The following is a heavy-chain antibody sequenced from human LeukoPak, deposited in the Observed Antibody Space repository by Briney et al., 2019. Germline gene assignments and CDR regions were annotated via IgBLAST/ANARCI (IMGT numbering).Heavy chain of an antibody. V-gene: IGHV4-59*01. J-gene: IGHJ3*02. CDR3: ARRSYYDSSGYYSGAFDI. D-gene: IGHD3-22*01. CDR1: GGSISSYY. Sequence: PSETLSLTCTVSGGSISSYYWSWIRQPPGKGLEWIGYIYYSGSTNYNPSLKSRVTISVDTSKNQFSLKLSSVTAADTAVYYCARRSYYDSSGYYSGAFDIWGQGTMVTVSS. CDR2: IYYSGST.